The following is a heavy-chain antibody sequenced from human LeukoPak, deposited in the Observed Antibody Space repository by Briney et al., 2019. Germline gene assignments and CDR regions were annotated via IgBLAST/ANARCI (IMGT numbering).Heavy chain of an antibody. CDR1: GFTFSSYS. CDR3: ARGVTLDY. V-gene: IGHV3-23*01. CDR2: INSGGST. Sequence: GGSPRLSCAASGFTFSSYSMSWVRQAPGKGLEWVSLINSGGSTYYADSVKGRFTISRDNSKNMLYLQMNSLRAEDTAVYYCARGVTLDYWGQGTLVTVSS. D-gene: IGHD2-21*02. J-gene: IGHJ4*02.